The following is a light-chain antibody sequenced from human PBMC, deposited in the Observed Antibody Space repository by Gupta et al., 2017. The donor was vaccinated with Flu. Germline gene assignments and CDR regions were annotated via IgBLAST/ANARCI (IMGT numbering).Light chain of an antibody. CDR2: EAY. V-gene: IGLV2-23*01. Sequence: QSALTQPASVSGSPGQSITISCTGTSSDIGGFNLVSWYHLHPDKAPKLLIFEAYKRPSGVSNRFYGSKSGNTASLTISGLQAEDEADYYCCSYAGSSTLIFGGGTKLTVL. CDR1: SSDIGGFNL. J-gene: IGLJ2*01. CDR3: CSYAGSSTLI.